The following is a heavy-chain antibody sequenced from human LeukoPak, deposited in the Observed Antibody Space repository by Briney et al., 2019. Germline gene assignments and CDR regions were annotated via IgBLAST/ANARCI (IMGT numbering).Heavy chain of an antibody. CDR3: ATEGGIAATTRAMDY. J-gene: IGHJ4*02. CDR2: INHSGST. CDR1: GGSFSGYY. Sequence: SETLSLTCAVYGGSFSGYYWSWIRQPPGKGLEWIGEINHSGSTNYNPSLKSRVTISVDTSKNQFSLKLSSVTAADTAVYYCATEGGIAATTRAMDYWGQGTLVTVSS. V-gene: IGHV4-34*01. D-gene: IGHD5-12*01.